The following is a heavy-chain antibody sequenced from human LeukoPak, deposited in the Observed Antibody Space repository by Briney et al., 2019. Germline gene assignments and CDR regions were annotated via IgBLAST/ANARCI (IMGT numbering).Heavy chain of an antibody. CDR2: IYSGGST. CDR3: ARVHDGYSSSWSPFDY. CDR1: GFTVSSNY. J-gene: IGHJ4*02. Sequence: PGGSLRLSCAASGFTVSSNYMSWVRQAPGKGLEWVSVIYSGGSTYYADSVKGRFTISRDNSKNTLYLQMNSLRAEDTAVYYCARVHDGYSSSWSPFDYWGQGTPVTVSS. D-gene: IGHD6-13*01. V-gene: IGHV3-53*01.